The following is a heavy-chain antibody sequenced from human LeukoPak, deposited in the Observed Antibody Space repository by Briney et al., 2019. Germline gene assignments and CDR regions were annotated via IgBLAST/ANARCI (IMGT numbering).Heavy chain of an antibody. Sequence: PGGSLRLSCEASGFTFSSHWMRWVRQAPGKGLVWVSRINSDGSSTSYADSVKGRFTISRDNAKNTVYLQMNSLRAEDSAEYYCARALASGATYWGQGTLVTASS. CDR3: ARALASGATY. D-gene: IGHD6-13*01. CDR2: INSDGSST. CDR1: GFTFSSHW. V-gene: IGHV3-74*01. J-gene: IGHJ4*02.